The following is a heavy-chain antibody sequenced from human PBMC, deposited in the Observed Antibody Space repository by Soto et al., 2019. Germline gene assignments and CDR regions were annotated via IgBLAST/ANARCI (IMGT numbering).Heavy chain of an antibody. V-gene: IGHV1-69*06. CDR2: IIPIFGTA. D-gene: IGHD2-15*01. CDR1: GGTFSSYA. J-gene: IGHJ6*02. Sequence: AAVKVSCTASGGTFSSYAISWVRQAPGHGLLWMGGIIPIFGTANYAQKFQGRVTITADKSTSTAYMELSSLRSEDTAVYYCARLGYCSGGSCYSYYYYGMDVWGQGTTVTVSS. CDR3: ARLGYCSGGSCYSYYYYGMDV.